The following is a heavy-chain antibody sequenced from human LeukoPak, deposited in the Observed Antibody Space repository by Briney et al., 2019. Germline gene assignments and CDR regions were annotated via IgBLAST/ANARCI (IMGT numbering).Heavy chain of an antibody. V-gene: IGHV1-2*02. CDR1: GYTFTGYY. Sequence: ASVKVSCKASGYTFTGYYMHWVRQAPGQGLEWMGWINPNSGGTNYAQKFQGRVTMTRDTSISTAYMELSRLRSDDTAVYYCARVALEGGYKDSRWFDPWGQGTLVTVSS. D-gene: IGHD5-24*01. CDR3: ARVALEGGYKDSRWFDP. J-gene: IGHJ5*02. CDR2: INPNSGGT.